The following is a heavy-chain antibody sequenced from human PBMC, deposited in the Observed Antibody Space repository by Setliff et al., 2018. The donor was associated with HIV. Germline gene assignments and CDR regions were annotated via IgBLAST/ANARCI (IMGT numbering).Heavy chain of an antibody. CDR2: ISSSSSYI. CDR3: GRDSLSLKTGGDY. CDR1: GFTFSSYG. J-gene: IGHJ4*02. V-gene: IGHV3-21*01. Sequence: GGSLRLSCVASGFTFSSYGMTWVRQAPGKGLEWVSSISSSSSYIYYADSVKGRFTISRDNAENSLYLQMNSLRAEDTAVYYCGRDSLSLKTGGDYWGQGTLVTVSS. D-gene: IGHD3-10*01.